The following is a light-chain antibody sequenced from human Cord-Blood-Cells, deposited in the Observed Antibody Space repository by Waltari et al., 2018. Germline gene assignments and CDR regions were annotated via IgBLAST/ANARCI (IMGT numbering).Light chain of an antibody. CDR2: GAS. CDR3: QQYNNWPLYFFNQTATTEIYTIAYT. CDR1: QSVSSN. V-gene: IGKV3-15*01. Sequence: EIVMTQSPATLSVSPGERATLSCRASQSVSSNLAWYQQKPGQAPMLLIYGASTRATGIPARFSDSVSGTEFTLTISSLQFEDFAVYYCQQYNNWPLYFFNQTATTEIYTIAYT. J-gene: IGKJ2*01.